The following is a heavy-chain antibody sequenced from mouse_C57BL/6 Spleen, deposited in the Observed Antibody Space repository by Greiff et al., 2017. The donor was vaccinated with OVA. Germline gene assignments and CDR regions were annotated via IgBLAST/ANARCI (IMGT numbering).Heavy chain of an antibody. Sequence: QVQLQQSGAELVMPGASVKLSCKASGYTFTSYWMHWVKQRPGQGLEWIGEIDPSDSYTNYNQKFKGKSTLTVDKSSSTAYMQLSSLTSEDSAVYYCARSPSYGSSLSYYAMDYWGQGTSVTVSS. V-gene: IGHV1-69*01. CDR3: ARSPSYGSSLSYYAMDY. J-gene: IGHJ4*01. CDR2: IDPSDSYT. CDR1: GYTFTSYW. D-gene: IGHD1-1*01.